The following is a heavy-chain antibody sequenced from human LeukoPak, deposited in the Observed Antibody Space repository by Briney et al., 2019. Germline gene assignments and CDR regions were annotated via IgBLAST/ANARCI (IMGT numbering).Heavy chain of an antibody. Sequence: SVKVSCKASGGTFSSYAISWVRQAPGQGLEWMGGIIPIFGTANYAQKFQGRVTITADESTSTAYMELSSLRSEDTAVYYCARDNSVGDNAWWFDPWGQGTLVTVSS. CDR3: ARDNSVGDNAWWFDP. J-gene: IGHJ5*02. V-gene: IGHV1-69*13. CDR2: IIPIFGTA. CDR1: GGTFSSYA. D-gene: IGHD1-26*01.